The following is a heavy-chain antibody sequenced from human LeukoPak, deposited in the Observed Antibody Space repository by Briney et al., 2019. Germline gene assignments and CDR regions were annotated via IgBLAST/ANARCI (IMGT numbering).Heavy chain of an antibody. V-gene: IGHV3-7*01. CDR1: GFPFSSYW. CDR3: ARGSWEHDYGDQKGPEAFDI. J-gene: IGHJ3*02. Sequence: TGGSLRLSCVASGFPFSSYWMTWVRQAPGKGLEWVANIKQDGSKKSYVDSVKGRFTISRDNSKNTLYLQMNSLRAEDTAVYYCARGSWEHDYGDQKGPEAFDIWGQGIMVTVSS. D-gene: IGHD4-17*01. CDR2: IKQDGSKK.